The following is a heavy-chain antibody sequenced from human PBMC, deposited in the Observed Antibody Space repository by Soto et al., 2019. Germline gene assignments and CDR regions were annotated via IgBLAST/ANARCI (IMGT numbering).Heavy chain of an antibody. CDR1: GGSISSYY. V-gene: IGHV4-59*01. Sequence: PSETLSLTCTVSGGSISSYYWSWIRQPPGKGLEWIGYIYYSGSTNYNPSLKSRVTISVDTSKNQFSLKLSSVTAADTAVYYCARSYCGGDCYPTPLLYYGMDVWGQGTTVTVSS. D-gene: IGHD2-21*02. CDR2: IYYSGST. J-gene: IGHJ6*02. CDR3: ARSYCGGDCYPTPLLYYGMDV.